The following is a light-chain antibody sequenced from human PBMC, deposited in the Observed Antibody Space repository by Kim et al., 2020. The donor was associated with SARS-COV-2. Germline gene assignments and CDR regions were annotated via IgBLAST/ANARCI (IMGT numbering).Light chain of an antibody. CDR3: QSADSSGTYWV. Sequence: SYELTQPPSVSVSPGQTARITCCGDALPKQYAYWYQQKPGQAPVLVIYKDSERPSGIPERFSGSSSGTTVTLTISGVQAEDEADYYCQSADSSGTYWVFGGGTQLTVL. CDR1: ALPKQY. J-gene: IGLJ3*02. CDR2: KDS. V-gene: IGLV3-25*03.